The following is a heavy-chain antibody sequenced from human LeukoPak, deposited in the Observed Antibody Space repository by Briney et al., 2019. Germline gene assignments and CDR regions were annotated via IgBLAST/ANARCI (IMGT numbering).Heavy chain of an antibody. V-gene: IGHV3-7*04. CDR3: ARADYDFWSGYYTPYYYFDY. Sequence: GGSLRLSCAAPGFTFSSYWMSWVRQAPGKGLEWVANIKQDGSEKYYVDSVKGRFTISRDNAKNSLYLQMNSLRAEDTAVYYCARADYDFWSGYYTPYYYFDYWGQGTLVTVSS. CDR1: GFTFSSYW. CDR2: IKQDGSEK. D-gene: IGHD3-3*01. J-gene: IGHJ4*02.